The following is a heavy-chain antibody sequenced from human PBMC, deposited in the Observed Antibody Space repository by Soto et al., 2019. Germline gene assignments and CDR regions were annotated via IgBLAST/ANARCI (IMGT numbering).Heavy chain of an antibody. CDR1: GFTFSSYG. J-gene: IGHJ4*02. D-gene: IGHD2-15*01. V-gene: IGHV3-30*18. CDR2: ISYDGSNK. Sequence: QVQLVESGGGVVQPGRSLRLSCAASGFTFSSYGMHWVRQAPGKGLEWVAVISYDGSNKYYADSVKGRFTISRDNSKNTLYLQMNSLRAEDTAVYYCAKDEGDIVGVVAATPLDYWGQGTLVTVSS. CDR3: AKDEGDIVGVVAATPLDY.